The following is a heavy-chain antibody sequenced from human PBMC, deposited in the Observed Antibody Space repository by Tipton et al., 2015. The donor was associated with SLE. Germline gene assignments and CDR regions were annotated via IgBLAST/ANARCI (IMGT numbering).Heavy chain of an antibody. V-gene: IGHV4-38-2*01. Sequence: TLSLTCAVSGYSINNAYFWGWLRQPPGEGLEWIGSLYHSGSTYYTPSLKSRVTISIETSKNQFSRKLSSVTAADTAVYYCSTTVTTTASYGAFDIWGQGTMVTVSS. CDR2: LYHSGST. CDR3: STTVTTTASYGAFDI. D-gene: IGHD4-17*01. CDR1: GYSINNAYF. J-gene: IGHJ3*02.